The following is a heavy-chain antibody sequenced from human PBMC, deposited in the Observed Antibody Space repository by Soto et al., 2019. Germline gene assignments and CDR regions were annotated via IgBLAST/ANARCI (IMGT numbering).Heavy chain of an antibody. CDR3: ARDLTGANWFDP. Sequence: PSETLSLTCTVSGGSISGYYWTWIRQPPGTGLEWIGEINHSGSTNYDPSLKSRVIILVDTSKNQFSLELSSVTAADTAVYYCARDLTGANWFDPWGQGTLVTVSS. V-gene: IGHV4-34*09. CDR1: GGSISGYY. CDR2: INHSGST. D-gene: IGHD7-27*01. J-gene: IGHJ5*02.